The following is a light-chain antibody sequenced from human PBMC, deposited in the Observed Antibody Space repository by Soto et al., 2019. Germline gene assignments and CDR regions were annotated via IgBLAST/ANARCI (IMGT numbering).Light chain of an antibody. CDR3: QEYSYYWM. V-gene: IGKV1-5*01. J-gene: IGKJ1*01. Sequence: DIQMTQSPSTLSASVGDRVTITCRASQSITSFLAWYQQKPGKAPKLLIYDASTLESGVPSRFSGSGSGTEFTLTINGLQPEDFATYYCQEYSYYWMFGQGTRVAVK. CDR1: QSITSF. CDR2: DAS.